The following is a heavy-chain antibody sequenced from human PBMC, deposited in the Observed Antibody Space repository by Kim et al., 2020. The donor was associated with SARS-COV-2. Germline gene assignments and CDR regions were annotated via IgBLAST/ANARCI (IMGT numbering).Heavy chain of an antibody. CDR1: GHTFTSYG. D-gene: IGHD2-15*01. CDR3: ARVDCSGGSCYELRN. Sequence: ASVKVSCKASGHTFTSYGISWVRQAPGQGLEWMGWISAYNGNTNYAQKLQGRVTMTTDTSTSTAYMELRSLRSDDTAVYYCARVDCSGGSCYELRNWGQGTLVTVSS. V-gene: IGHV1-18*01. J-gene: IGHJ4*02. CDR2: ISAYNGNT.